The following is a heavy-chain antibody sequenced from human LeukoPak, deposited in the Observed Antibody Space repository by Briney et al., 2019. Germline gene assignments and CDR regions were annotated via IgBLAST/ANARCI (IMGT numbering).Heavy chain of an antibody. Sequence: ASVKVSCKASGGTFSSYAISWVRQAPGQGLEWMGRINPNSGDTNYAQKFQGRVTMTRDTSINTAYMELSRLRSDDTAVYYCARETYDSSAGSFDCWGQGTLVTVSS. V-gene: IGHV1-2*06. J-gene: IGHJ4*02. CDR3: ARETYDSSAGSFDC. CDR1: GGTFSSYA. D-gene: IGHD3-22*01. CDR2: INPNSGDT.